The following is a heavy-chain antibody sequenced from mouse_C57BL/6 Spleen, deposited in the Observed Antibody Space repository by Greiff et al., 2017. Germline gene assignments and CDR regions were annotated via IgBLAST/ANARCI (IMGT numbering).Heavy chain of an antibody. CDR1: GFTFSSYA. V-gene: IGHV5-4*01. CDR2: ISDGGSYT. D-gene: IGHD3-2*02. J-gene: IGHJ3*01. CDR3: ARPETAQAAWFAY. Sequence: EVQGVESGGGLVKPGGSLKLSCAASGFTFSSYAMSWVRQTPEKRLEWVATISDGGSYTYYPDNVKGRFTISRNNAKNNLYLQMSHLKSEDTAMYYCARPETAQAAWFAYWGQGTLVTGSA.